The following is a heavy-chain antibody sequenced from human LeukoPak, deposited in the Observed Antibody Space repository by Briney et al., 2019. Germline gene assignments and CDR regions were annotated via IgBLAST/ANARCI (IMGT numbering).Heavy chain of an antibody. CDR1: GFTFSSYG. D-gene: IGHD3-10*01. CDR2: SGTT. V-gene: IGHV4-39*07. Sequence: GSLRLSCAASGFTFSSYGMHWIRQPPGKGLEWIGNSGTTYYNPSLKSRVTISVDTSKNQFSLKLSSVTAADTAVYYCAREAVLQWFGRRNPPGMDVWGKGTTVTVSS. CDR3: AREAVLQWFGRRNPPGMDV. J-gene: IGHJ6*04.